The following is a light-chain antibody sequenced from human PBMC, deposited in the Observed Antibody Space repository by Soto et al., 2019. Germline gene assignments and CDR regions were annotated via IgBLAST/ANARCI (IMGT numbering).Light chain of an antibody. CDR2: GAS. CDR3: QQYCSTPLT. V-gene: IGKV3-20*01. Sequence: EIVFTQSPGTLSLSPGERATLSCRASQSVSNNYLAWYQQKPGQAPRLLIYGASNRATGIPDRFSGSGSGTDFTLTISSLQAEDVAVYYCQQYCSTPLTFGGGTKVDIK. CDR1: QSVSNNY. J-gene: IGKJ4*01.